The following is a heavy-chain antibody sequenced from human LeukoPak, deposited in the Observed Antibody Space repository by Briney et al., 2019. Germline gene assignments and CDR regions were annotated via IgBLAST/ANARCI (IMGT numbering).Heavy chain of an antibody. D-gene: IGHD4-17*01. Sequence: ASVKVSCKASGYTFTSYYMHWVRQAPGQGLEWMGIINPSGGSTSYAQKFQGRVTMTRDTSTSTVYMELSSLRSEDTAVYYCARDRDYGDYVRYYYYYGMDVWGRGTTVTVSS. CDR2: INPSGGST. V-gene: IGHV1-46*01. CDR3: ARDRDYGDYVRYYYYYGMDV. CDR1: GYTFTSYY. J-gene: IGHJ6*02.